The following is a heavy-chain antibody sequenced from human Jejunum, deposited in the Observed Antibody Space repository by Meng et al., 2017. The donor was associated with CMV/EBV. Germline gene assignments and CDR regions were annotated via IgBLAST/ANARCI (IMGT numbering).Heavy chain of an antibody. Sequence: CAASVFTFSSYWMHWVRQVPGKGLVWVSRINSDGSNTIYADSVKGRFTISRDNAKSTLYVEMNSLRAEDTAVYYCGRDGVGSTPLDYWGQGTLVTVSS. CDR1: VFTFSSYW. J-gene: IGHJ4*02. CDR2: INSDGSNT. V-gene: IGHV3-74*01. D-gene: IGHD1-26*01. CDR3: GRDGVGSTPLDY.